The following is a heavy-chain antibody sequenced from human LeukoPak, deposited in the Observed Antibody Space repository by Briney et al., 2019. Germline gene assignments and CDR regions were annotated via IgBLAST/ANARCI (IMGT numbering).Heavy chain of an antibody. Sequence: PGGSLRLSCAASGFTFSSYAMHWVRQAPGKGLEWVAVISYDGSNKYYADSVKGRFTISRDNSKNTLYLQMNSLRAEDTAVYYCARDRSGSGYYFDYWGQGTLVTVSS. D-gene: IGHD3-22*01. J-gene: IGHJ4*02. V-gene: IGHV3-30-3*01. CDR3: ARDRSGSGYYFDY. CDR2: ISYDGSNK. CDR1: GFTFSSYA.